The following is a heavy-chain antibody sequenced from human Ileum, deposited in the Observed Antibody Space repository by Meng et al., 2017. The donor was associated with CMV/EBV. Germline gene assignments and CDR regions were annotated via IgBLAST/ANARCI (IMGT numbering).Heavy chain of an antibody. CDR2: INPNGGAA. CDR1: GYTFTHYH. Sequence: SGYTFTHYHIHWVRQAPGQGLEWMGIINPNGGAASYAEKFQGRVTMTSDTSTSTVYLELSTLRSEDTAVYYCAREGSLFLEYLPYIWGQGTLVTVSS. CDR3: AREGSLFLEYLPYI. D-gene: IGHD3-3*01. V-gene: IGHV1-46*01. J-gene: IGHJ4*02.